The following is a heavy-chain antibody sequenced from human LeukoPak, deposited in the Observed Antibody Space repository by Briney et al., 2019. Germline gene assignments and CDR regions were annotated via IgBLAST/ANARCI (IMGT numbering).Heavy chain of an antibody. J-gene: IGHJ6*02. V-gene: IGHV1-69*13. CDR2: IIPIFGTA. D-gene: IGHD6-19*01. CDR3: AVFPASRIAVAGPYGMDV. Sequence: SVKVSCKASGGTFSSYAISWVRQAPGQGLEWMGGIIPIFGTANYAQKFQGRVTITADESTSTAYMELSSLRSEETAVYYCAVFPASRIAVAGPYGMDVWGQGTTVTVSS. CDR1: GGTFSSYA.